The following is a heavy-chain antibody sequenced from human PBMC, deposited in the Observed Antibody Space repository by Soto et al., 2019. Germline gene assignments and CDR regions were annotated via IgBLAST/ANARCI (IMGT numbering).Heavy chain of an antibody. CDR3: ARGITMVRGVEGMDV. CDR1: GFTFSSYS. CDR2: ISSSSSTI. D-gene: IGHD3-10*01. Sequence: EVQLVESGGGLVQPGGSLRISCAASGFTFSSYSMNWVRQAPGKGLEWVSYISSSSSTIYYADSVKGRFTISRDNAKNSLYLQMNSLRAEDTAVYYCARGITMVRGVEGMDVWGQGTTVTVSS. V-gene: IGHV3-48*01. J-gene: IGHJ6*02.